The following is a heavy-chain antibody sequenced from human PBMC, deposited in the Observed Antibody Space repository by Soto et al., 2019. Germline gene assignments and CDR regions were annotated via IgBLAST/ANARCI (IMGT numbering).Heavy chain of an antibody. Sequence: QLQLQESGPGLVKPSETLSLTCTVSGGSISSSSYYWGWIRQPPGKGLEWIGSIYYSGSTYYNPSLKSRVTISVDTSKNQFSLKLSSVTAADTAVYYCARHYRKVRGVIITNFFSYFDYWGQGTLVTVSS. J-gene: IGHJ4*02. CDR1: GGSISSSSYY. V-gene: IGHV4-39*01. CDR2: IYYSGST. D-gene: IGHD3-10*01. CDR3: ARHYRKVRGVIITNFFSYFDY.